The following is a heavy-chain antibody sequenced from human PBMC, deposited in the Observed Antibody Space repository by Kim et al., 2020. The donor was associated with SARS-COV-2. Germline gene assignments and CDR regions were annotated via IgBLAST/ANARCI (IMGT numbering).Heavy chain of an antibody. D-gene: IGHD6-6*01. V-gene: IGHV3-23*01. J-gene: IGHJ4*02. CDR3: AKYPSKSSIAALFDY. CDR2: ISGSGGST. CDR1: GFTFSSYA. Sequence: GGSLRLSCAASGFTFSSYAMSWVRQAPGKGLEWVSAISGSGGSTYYADSVKGRFTISRDNSKNTLYLQMNSLRAEDTAVYYCAKYPSKSSIAALFDYWGQGTLVTVSS.